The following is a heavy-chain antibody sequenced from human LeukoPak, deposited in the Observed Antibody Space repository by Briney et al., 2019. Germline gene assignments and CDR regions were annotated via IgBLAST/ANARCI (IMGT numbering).Heavy chain of an antibody. V-gene: IGHV4-30-4*01. CDR2: IYYSGST. CDR3: ARALGGFWSGYYRFDY. D-gene: IGHD3-3*01. CDR1: GGSISSGDYY. J-gene: IGHJ4*02. Sequence: SQTLSLTCTVSGGSISSGDYYWSWIRQPPGKGLEWIGYIYYSGSTYYNPSLKSRVTIPVDTSKNQFSLKLSSVTAADTAVYYCARALGGFWSGYYRFDYWGQGTLVTVSS.